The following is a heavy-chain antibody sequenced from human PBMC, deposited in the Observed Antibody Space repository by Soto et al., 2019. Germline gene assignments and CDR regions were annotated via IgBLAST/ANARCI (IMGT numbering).Heavy chain of an antibody. Sequence: QVQLVQSGAEVKKPGSSVKVSCKASGGTFSSYAISWVRQAPGQGLEWMGGIIPIFGTANYAQKFQGRVTITADKSTSTAYMELGSLRSEDTAVYYCARVWGSSRWRRSGMDVWGQGTTVTVSS. V-gene: IGHV1-69*06. CDR2: IIPIFGTA. CDR1: GGTFSSYA. D-gene: IGHD6-13*01. CDR3: ARVWGSSRWRRSGMDV. J-gene: IGHJ6*02.